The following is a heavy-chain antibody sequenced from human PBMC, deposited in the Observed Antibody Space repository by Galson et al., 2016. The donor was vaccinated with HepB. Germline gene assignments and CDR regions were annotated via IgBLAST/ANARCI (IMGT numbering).Heavy chain of an antibody. CDR2: INTNSGNP. CDR3: ARDEFVYGSGGFYSWFDP. J-gene: IGHJ5*02. V-gene: IGHV7-4-1*02. CDR1: GYTFTSYS. Sequence: SVKVSCKASGYTFTSYSMNWVRQAPGQGLEWMGWINTNSGNPTYAQGFTGRFVFSLDTSVSTAYLQISSLKPEDTAVYYCARDEFVYGSGGFYSWFDPWGQGTLVTVSS. D-gene: IGHD3-10*01.